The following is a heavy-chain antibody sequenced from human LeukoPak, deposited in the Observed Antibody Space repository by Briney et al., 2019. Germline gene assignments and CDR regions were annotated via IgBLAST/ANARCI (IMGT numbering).Heavy chain of an antibody. D-gene: IGHD3-22*01. V-gene: IGHV5-51*01. CDR2: IYPADSDT. CDR3: AKRFTSGYQWGFYAFDI. J-gene: IGHJ3*02. CDR1: GYTFTNYW. Sequence: GESLKISCKGSGYTFTNYWIGWVRQMPGKGLEWMGIIYPADSDTRYSPSFQGQVTISVDKSISTAYLQWSSLKASDTAMYYCAKRFTSGYQWGFYAFDIWGQGTVVTVSS.